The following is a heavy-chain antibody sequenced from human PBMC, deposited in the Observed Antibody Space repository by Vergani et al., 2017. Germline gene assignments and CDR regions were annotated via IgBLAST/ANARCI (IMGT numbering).Heavy chain of an antibody. CDR3: ARFLCSSTSCPYYYGMDV. D-gene: IGHD2-2*01. CDR1: GYTFTSYD. V-gene: IGHV1-8*03. CDR2: MNPNSGNT. J-gene: IGHJ6*02. Sequence: QVQLVQSGAEVKKPGASVKVSCKASGYTFTSYDINWVRQATGQGLEWMGWMNPNSGNTGYAQKFQGRVTITRNTSISTAYIELSSLRSEDTAVYYCARFLCSSTSCPYYYGMDVWGQGTTVTVSS.